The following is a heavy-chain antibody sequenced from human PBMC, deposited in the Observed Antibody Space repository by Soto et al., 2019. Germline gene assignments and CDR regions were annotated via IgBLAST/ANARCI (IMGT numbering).Heavy chain of an antibody. CDR2: VSHDGRNT. CDR3: AKGGRQWLVTSDFNY. J-gene: IGHJ4*02. CDR1: GFTFSDYA. D-gene: IGHD6-19*01. Sequence: VQLVESGGGVVQPGRSLRLSCAASGFTFSDYAMHWVRQAPGKGLEWMAVVSHDGRNTHYADSVKGRFTISRDSSKNTVSLEMTSLRAEDTAGYYCAKGGRQWLVTSDFNYWGQGALVTVSS. V-gene: IGHV3-30*18.